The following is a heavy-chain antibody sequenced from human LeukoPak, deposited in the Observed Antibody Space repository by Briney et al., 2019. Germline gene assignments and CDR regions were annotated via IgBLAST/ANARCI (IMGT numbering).Heavy chain of an antibody. V-gene: IGHV3-30*18. CDR1: GFTFSSYG. CDR2: ISYDGSNK. D-gene: IGHD1-26*01. Sequence: GGSLRLSCAASGFTFSSYGMHWVRQAPGKGLEWVAVISYDGSNKYYADSVKGRFTISRDNSKNTLYLQMNSLRAEDTAVYYCAKEKSRVGAIDYWGQGTLVTVSS. CDR3: AKEKSRVGAIDY. J-gene: IGHJ4*02.